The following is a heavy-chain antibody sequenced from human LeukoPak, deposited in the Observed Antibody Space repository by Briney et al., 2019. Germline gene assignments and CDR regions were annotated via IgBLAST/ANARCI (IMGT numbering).Heavy chain of an antibody. CDR2: IDPGDSDT. J-gene: IGHJ3*02. Sequence: GESLKISRKGSGYRFISYWIGWVRQMPGKGLEWLGIIDPGDSDTRYSPSFQGQVTISADKSINTAYLQWSSLKASDTAMYYCATYSRRVGTLNAFDIWGQGTMVTVSS. CDR1: GYRFISYW. D-gene: IGHD6-13*01. V-gene: IGHV5-51*01. CDR3: ATYSRRVGTLNAFDI.